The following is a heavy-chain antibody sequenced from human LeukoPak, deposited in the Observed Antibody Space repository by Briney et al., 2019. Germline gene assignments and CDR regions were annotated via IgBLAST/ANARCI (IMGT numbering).Heavy chain of an antibody. Sequence: PGGSLRLSCAASGFTFSSYSMNWVRQAPGKGLEWVSSISSSSSYIYYADSVKGRFTISRDNAKNSLYLQMNSLRAEDTAVYYCARASLPSSLLPNWNYYYYYYMDVWGKGTTVTVSS. CDR1: GFTFSSYS. CDR2: ISSSSSYI. V-gene: IGHV3-21*01. CDR3: ARASLPSSLLPNWNYYYYYYMDV. D-gene: IGHD1-20*01. J-gene: IGHJ6*03.